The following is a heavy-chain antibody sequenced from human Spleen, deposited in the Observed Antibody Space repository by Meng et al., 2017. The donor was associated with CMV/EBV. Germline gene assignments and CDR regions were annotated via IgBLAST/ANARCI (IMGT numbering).Heavy chain of an antibody. CDR3: TTSSIAARPYDFDY. J-gene: IGHJ4*02. CDR2: IKSKTDGGTT. Sequence: GESLKISCAASGFVFSTYNMNWVRQAPGKGLEWVGRIKSKTDGGTTDYAAPVKGRFTISRDDSKNTLYLQMNSLKTEDTAVYYCTTSSIAARPYDFDYWGQGTLVTVSS. V-gene: IGHV3-15*01. D-gene: IGHD6-6*01. CDR1: GFVFSTYN.